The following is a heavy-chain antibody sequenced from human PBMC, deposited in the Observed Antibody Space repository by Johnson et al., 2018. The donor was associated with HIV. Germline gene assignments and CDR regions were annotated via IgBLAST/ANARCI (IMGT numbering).Heavy chain of an antibody. V-gene: IGHV3-11*04. D-gene: IGHD2-2*01. J-gene: IGHJ3*02. CDR2: ISGSGGNT. CDR3: ARVAPAHDAFDI. Sequence: QMLLVESGGGVVQPGRSLRLSCAASGFTFSDYYMSWIRQAPGKGLEWVSYISGSGGNTYYADSVKGRFTISRDNSENTLYLKMNSLRAEDTAVYYCARVAPAHDAFDIWGQGTMVTVSS. CDR1: GFTFSDYY.